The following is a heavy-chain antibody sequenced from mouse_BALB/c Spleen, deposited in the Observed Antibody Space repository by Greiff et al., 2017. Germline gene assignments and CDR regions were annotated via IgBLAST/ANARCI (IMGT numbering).Heavy chain of an antibody. V-gene: IGHV1-12*01. D-gene: IGHD2-2*01. CDR2: IYPGNGGT. Sequence: QVQLQQSGAELVRSGASVKMSCKASGYTFTSYNMHWVKQTPGQGLEWIGYIYPGNGGTNHNQKFKGKATLTADTSSSTAYMQISSLTSEDSAVYFCARSAYGYAAWFAYWGQGTLVTVSA. CDR1: GYTFTSYN. J-gene: IGHJ3*01. CDR3: ARSAYGYAAWFAY.